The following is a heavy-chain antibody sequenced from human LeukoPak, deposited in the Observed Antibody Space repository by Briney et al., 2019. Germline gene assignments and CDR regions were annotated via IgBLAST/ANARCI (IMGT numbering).Heavy chain of an antibody. V-gene: IGHV3-7*01. CDR1: GFTFSSYY. CDR2: IKQDGSEK. J-gene: IGHJ4*02. D-gene: IGHD2-8*01. Sequence: GGSLRLSCAVSGFTFSSYYMSWVRQDPGKGLEWVANIKQDGSEKYYVDSVKGRFTISRDNAKNSLYLQMYSLRAEDTAVYYCARGMVPDYWGQGTLVTVSS. CDR3: ARGMVPDY.